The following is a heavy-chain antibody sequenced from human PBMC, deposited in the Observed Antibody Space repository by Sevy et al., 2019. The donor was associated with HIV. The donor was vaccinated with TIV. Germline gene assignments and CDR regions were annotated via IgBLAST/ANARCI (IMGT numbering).Heavy chain of an antibody. CDR2: ISGSGGDT. CDR1: ASTFKSYA. J-gene: IGHJ4*02. D-gene: IGHD3-16*02. Sequence: GGSLRLSCAASASTFKSYAMTWVRQAPGKGLEWISSISGSGGDTKYADSVKGLFTISRDNSKNTLYLQMNSLRAEDTAVYYCAKDQGDYIWGTYRHWGQGTLVTVSS. V-gene: IGHV3-23*01. CDR3: AKDQGDYIWGTYRH.